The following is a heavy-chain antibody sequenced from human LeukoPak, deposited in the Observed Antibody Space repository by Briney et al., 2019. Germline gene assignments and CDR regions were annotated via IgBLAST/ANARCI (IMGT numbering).Heavy chain of an antibody. V-gene: IGHV4-4*02. J-gene: IGHJ4*02. D-gene: IGHD2-21*02. CDR2: IYHSGST. CDR1: SDSISSTYW. CDR3: ARHQRARHIVVVTAIDY. Sequence: KSSETLSLTCAVSSDSISSTYWWTWVRQPPGKGLEWIGEIYHSGSTNYNPSLKSRVTISVDTSKNQFSLKLSSVTAADTALYYCARHQRARHIVVVTAIDYWGQGTLVTVSS.